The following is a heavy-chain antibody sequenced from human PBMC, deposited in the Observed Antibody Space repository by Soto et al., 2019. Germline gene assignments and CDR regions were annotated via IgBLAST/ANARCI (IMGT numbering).Heavy chain of an antibody. J-gene: IGHJ4*02. CDR1: GFTFSSYA. Sequence: GGSLRLSCAASGFTFSSYAMSWVRQAPGKGLEWVSAISGSGGSTYYADSVKGRFTISRDNSKNTLYLQMNSLRAEDTAVYYCAKFWGGSSWLLYFDYWGQGTLVTVSS. CDR2: ISGSGGST. V-gene: IGHV3-23*01. CDR3: AKFWGGSSWLLYFDY. D-gene: IGHD6-13*01.